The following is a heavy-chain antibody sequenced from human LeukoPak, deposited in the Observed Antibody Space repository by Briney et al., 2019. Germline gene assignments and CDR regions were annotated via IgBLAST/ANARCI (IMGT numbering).Heavy chain of an antibody. CDR1: GFTFSNAW. J-gene: IGHJ4*02. Sequence: GGSLRLSCAASGFTFSNAWMSWVRQAPGKGLEWVGRIQSKTDGGTTDYAAPVKGRFTISRDDSKNTLYLQMNSLKTEDTAVYYCTTEAHYWGQGTLVTVSS. V-gene: IGHV3-15*01. CDR3: TTEAHY. CDR2: IQSKTDGGTT.